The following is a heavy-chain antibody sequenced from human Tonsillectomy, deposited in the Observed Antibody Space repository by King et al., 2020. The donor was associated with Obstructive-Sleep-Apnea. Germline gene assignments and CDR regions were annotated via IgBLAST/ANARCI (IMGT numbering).Heavy chain of an antibody. V-gene: IGHV3-30*03. D-gene: IGHD3-10*02. CDR3: ASADCSGSHPPYYDY. Sequence: VQLVESGGGVVQPGRSLRLSCAASGYTISNYGMHWVRQAPGKGLEWVAIILYDGSNTYYADSVKGRFTISRDNSKNTLYLQMNSLRSAATAVYYCASADCSGSHPPYYDYWGQGTLVTVSS. J-gene: IGHJ4*02. CDR1: GYTISNYG. CDR2: ILYDGSNT.